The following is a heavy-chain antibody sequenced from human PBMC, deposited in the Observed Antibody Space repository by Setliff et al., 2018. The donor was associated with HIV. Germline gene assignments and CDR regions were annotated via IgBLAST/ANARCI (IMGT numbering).Heavy chain of an antibody. J-gene: IGHJ6*03. CDR3: VKARVDGDYYYYYMDV. CDR2: ITGSGRTT. CDR1: GFTFSNYA. V-gene: IGHV3-23*01. D-gene: IGHD4-17*01. Sequence: GGSLRLSCAASGFTFSNYAMSWVRQAPGKGLEWVSAITGSGRTTYYADSVKGRFTISRDNSKNTLYLQMSSLRAEDTAVYYCVKARVDGDYYYYYMDVWGKGTTVTV.